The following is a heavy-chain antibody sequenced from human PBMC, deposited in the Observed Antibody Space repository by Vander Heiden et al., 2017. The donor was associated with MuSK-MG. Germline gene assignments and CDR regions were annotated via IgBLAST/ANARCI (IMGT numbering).Heavy chain of an antibody. CDR3: AKQRLRGVSFFEY. D-gene: IGHD3-10*01. CDR1: GYSCTSYW. CDR2: IEPGDSDI. V-gene: IGHV5-51*01. J-gene: IGHJ4*02. Sequence: EVQLVQSGAEVKKPGESLKISCKASGYSCTSYWIGWVRQLPGPGLEWMGIIEPGDSDISYSPSFQGQVTISADNSITTAYLQWSSLKASDTAMYYCAKQRLRGVSFFEYWGQGTLVTVSS.